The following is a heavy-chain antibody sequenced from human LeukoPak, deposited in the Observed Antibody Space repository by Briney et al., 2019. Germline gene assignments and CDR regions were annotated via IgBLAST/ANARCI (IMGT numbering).Heavy chain of an antibody. CDR3: ARNNYYDILTGYSPTPFDY. V-gene: IGHV4-61*02. CDR2: IYTSGST. Sequence: TSETLSLTCTVSGGSISSGSYYWSWIRQPAGKGLEWIGRIYTSGSTNYNPSLKSRVTISVGTPNNRFSLKLSSVPAADTAVYYCARNNYYDILTGYSPTPFDYWGQGTLVTVSS. J-gene: IGHJ4*02. D-gene: IGHD3-9*01. CDR1: GGSISSGSYY.